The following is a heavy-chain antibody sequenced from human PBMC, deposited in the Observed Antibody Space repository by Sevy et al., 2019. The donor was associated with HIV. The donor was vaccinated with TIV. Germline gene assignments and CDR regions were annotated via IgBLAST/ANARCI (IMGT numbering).Heavy chain of an antibody. CDR3: ARAFRYYYDSSGYGYWFDP. J-gene: IGHJ5*02. CDR2: ISSSSSTI. Sequence: WGSLRLSCAASGFTFSSYSMNWVRQAPGKGLEWVSYISSSSSTIYYADSVKGRFTISRDNAKNSLYLQMNSLRDEDTAVYYCARAFRYYYDSSGYGYWFDPWGQGTLVTVSS. CDR1: GFTFSSYS. V-gene: IGHV3-48*02. D-gene: IGHD3-22*01.